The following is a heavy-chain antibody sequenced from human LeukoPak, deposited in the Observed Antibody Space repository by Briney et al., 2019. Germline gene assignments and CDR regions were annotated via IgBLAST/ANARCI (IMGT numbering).Heavy chain of an antibody. Sequence: LRLSCATSGFTFSSYAMSWIRQPPGKGLEWIGEINHSGSTNYNPSLKSRVTISVDTSKNQFSLKLSSVTAADTAVYYCAREYYGSGSSPSFGYWGQGTLVTVSS. J-gene: IGHJ4*02. CDR3: AREYYGSGSSPSFGY. V-gene: IGHV4-34*01. D-gene: IGHD3-10*01. CDR1: GFTFSSYA. CDR2: INHSGST.